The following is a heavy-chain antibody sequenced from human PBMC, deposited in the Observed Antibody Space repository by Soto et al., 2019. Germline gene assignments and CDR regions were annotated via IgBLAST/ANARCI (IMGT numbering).Heavy chain of an antibody. V-gene: IGHV3-11*01. CDR3: AGGSSDY. CDR1: GFTFSDYY. CDR2: ISRSGSTI. Sequence: QVQLVASGGGLVKPGVSMRLSGAASGFTFSDYYMSWIRQAPGKGLEWVSYISRSGSTIYYADSVKGRFPISRDNAKNALNLQMNSLLAEYTAVSYCAGGSSDYWGQGTLVTVSS. J-gene: IGHJ4*02.